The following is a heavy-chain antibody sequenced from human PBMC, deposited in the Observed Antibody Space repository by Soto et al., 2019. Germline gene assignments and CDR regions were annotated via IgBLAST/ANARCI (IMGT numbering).Heavy chain of an antibody. CDR1: GYTFTSYG. J-gene: IGHJ5*02. Sequence: GASVKVSCKASGYTFTSYGISWVRQAPGQGLEWMGWISAYNGNTNYAQKLQGRVTMTTDTSTSTAYMELRSLRSDDTAVYYCARVANYYDSSGYYYIVNWFDPWGQGTLVTVSS. V-gene: IGHV1-18*01. D-gene: IGHD3-22*01. CDR3: ARVANYYDSSGYYYIVNWFDP. CDR2: ISAYNGNT.